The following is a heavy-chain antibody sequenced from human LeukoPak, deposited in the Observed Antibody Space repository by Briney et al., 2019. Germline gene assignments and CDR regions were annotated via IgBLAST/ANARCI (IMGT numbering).Heavy chain of an antibody. D-gene: IGHD4-11*01. V-gene: IGHV3-48*03. CDR3: ARGDLMTTAFDY. J-gene: IGHJ4*02. CDR2: ITSSGSLR. CDR1: GFTFSSYE. Sequence: PGGSLRLSCAASGFTFSSYEMNWVRQAPGRGLEWVSYITSSGSLRNYADSVTGRFTISRDNAKNSLYLQMNSLRAEDTAVYYCARGDLMTTAFDYWGQGTLVTVSS.